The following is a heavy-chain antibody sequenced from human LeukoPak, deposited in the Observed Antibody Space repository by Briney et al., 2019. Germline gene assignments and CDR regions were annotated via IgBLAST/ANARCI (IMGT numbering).Heavy chain of an antibody. CDR3: ARDRSPQSYCGGDCYSPNWFDP. CDR1: GGTFSSYA. D-gene: IGHD2-21*01. CDR2: IIPIFGTA. Sequence: GSSVKVSCKASGGTFSSYAISWVRQAPGQGLEWMGGIIPIFGTANYAQKFQGRVTITTDESTSTAYMELSSLRSEDTAVYYCARDRSPQSYCGGDCYSPNWFDPWGQGTLVTVSS. J-gene: IGHJ5*02. V-gene: IGHV1-69*05.